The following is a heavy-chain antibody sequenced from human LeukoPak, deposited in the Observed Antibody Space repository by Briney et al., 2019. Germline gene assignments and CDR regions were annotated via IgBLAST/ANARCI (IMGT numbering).Heavy chain of an antibody. D-gene: IGHD1/OR15-1a*01. CDR2: IYYSGST. J-gene: IGHJ4*02. CDR1: GVSISSSTYY. CDR3: ARHWNKWVQSHFDY. V-gene: IGHV4-39*01. Sequence: PSETLSLTCTVSGVSISSSTYYWGWVRQPPGKGLERIGSIYYSGSTYYNPSLESRVTISVDTSKNQFSLTVSSVTAADTAVYYCARHWNKWVQSHFDYWGQGSLVTVSS.